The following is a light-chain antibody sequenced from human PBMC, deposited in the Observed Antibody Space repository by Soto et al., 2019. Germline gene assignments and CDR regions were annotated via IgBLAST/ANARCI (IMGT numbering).Light chain of an antibody. CDR2: WAS. V-gene: IGKV4-1*01. Sequence: DIVMTQSPDSLAVSLGERATINCKSSQSFLYSSNNKNYLAWYQQKPGRPPKLLIYWASTRESGVPDRFSGSGSGTDFTLTISSLQAEDVAVYYCQQYYSTPLTFGGGTKVDIK. J-gene: IGKJ4*01. CDR1: QSFLYSSNNKNY. CDR3: QQYYSTPLT.